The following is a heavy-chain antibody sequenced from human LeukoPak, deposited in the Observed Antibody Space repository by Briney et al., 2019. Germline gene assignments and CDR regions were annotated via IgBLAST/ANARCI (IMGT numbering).Heavy chain of an antibody. CDR1: GFTFSSYG. J-gene: IGHJ4*02. Sequence: PGRSLRLSCTASGFTFSSYGMHWVRQAPGKGLEWVALIWYDGSNKFYADSVKGRFTISRDKSKNTVDLQMNSLRVEDTAVYYCVRDGAYPPFDYWGQGTLVTVSS. V-gene: IGHV3-33*01. D-gene: IGHD3-16*01. CDR3: VRDGAYPPFDY. CDR2: IWYDGSNK.